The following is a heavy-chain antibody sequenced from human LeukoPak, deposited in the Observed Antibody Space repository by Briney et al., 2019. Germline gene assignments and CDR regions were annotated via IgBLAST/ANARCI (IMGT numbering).Heavy chain of an antibody. V-gene: IGHV4-59*01. CDR2: IYYSGNT. J-gene: IGHJ4*02. Sequence: SETLSLTCTVSGYSIHSSYYWSWIRQPPGEGLEWIGYIYYSGNTNYNPSLKSRVTISVDTSKNQFSLKLSSVTAADTAVYYCARGVDGVQYDFWSGNPSSPPKYYFDYWGQGTLVTVSS. CDR3: ARGVDGVQYDFWSGNPSSPPKYYFDY. D-gene: IGHD3-3*01. CDR1: GYSIHSSYY.